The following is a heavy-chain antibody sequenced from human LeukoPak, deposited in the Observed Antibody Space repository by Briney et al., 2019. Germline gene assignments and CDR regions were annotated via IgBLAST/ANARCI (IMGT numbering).Heavy chain of an antibody. J-gene: IGHJ6*02. D-gene: IGHD5-18*01. V-gene: IGHV1-69*04. Sequence: SVKVSCKASGCTFSSYAISWVRQAPGQGLEWMGRIIPILGGANYAQKFQGRVTITADKSTSTAYMELSSLRSDDTAVYYCARYGYSYGYYYYDGMDVWGQGTTVTVSS. CDR1: GCTFSSYA. CDR2: IIPILGGA. CDR3: ARYGYSYGYYYYDGMDV.